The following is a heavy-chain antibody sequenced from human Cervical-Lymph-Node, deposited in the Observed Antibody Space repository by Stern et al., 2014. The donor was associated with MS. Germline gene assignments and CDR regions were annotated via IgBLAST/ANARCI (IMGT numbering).Heavy chain of an antibody. D-gene: IGHD2-15*01. CDR1: GSIFTRLT. V-gene: IGHV1-18*04. CDR2: ISAVNGNK. J-gene: IGHJ6*02. CDR3: AISSSRHYHYSEDV. Sequence: QVQLVQSGAEVKKPGASVKVSCKASGSIFTRLTFTWVRQAPGQGLEWVGWISAVNGNKNYAQRLKGRVTLTTDTSTRTAYIELRSQESDVSAVYLSAISSSRHYHYSEDVWGQGTSVTVSS.